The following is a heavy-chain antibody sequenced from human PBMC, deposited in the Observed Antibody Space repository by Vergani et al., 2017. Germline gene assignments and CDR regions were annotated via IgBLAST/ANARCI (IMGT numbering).Heavy chain of an antibody. D-gene: IGHD6-13*01. J-gene: IGHJ3*02. Sequence: QVQLVQSGAEVKKPGSSVKVSCKASVGTFSRYAISWVRQAPGQGLEWMGGIIPIFGTANYAQKFQGRVTFTADESTSTAYMELSSLRSEDTAVYYCARMTHSSSWYWEAVDIWGQGTMVTVSS. CDR3: ARMTHSSSWYWEAVDI. CDR2: IIPIFGTA. CDR1: VGTFSRYA. V-gene: IGHV1-69*01.